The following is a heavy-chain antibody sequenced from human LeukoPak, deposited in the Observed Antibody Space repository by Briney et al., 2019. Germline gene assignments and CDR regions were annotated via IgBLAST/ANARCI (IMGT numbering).Heavy chain of an antibody. V-gene: IGHV4-4*07. J-gene: IGHJ4*01. CDR1: RGSISSYF. Sequence: SETLSLTCTVSRGSISSYFWSWIRQPAGKGLEYIGRIYATGSTTYNPSLKSRVTMSVDTSKNQFSLKLTSVTAADTALYYCARVMAGAAPWVFDYWGQATLVTVSS. CDR3: ARVMAGAAPWVFDY. D-gene: IGHD6-19*01. CDR2: IYATGST.